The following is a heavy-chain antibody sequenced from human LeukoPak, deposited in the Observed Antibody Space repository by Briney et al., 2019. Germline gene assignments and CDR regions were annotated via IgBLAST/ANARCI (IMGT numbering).Heavy chain of an antibody. CDR2: IIPIFGTA. CDR1: GGTFSSYA. J-gene: IGHJ3*02. D-gene: IGHD2-2*01. V-gene: IGHV1-69*13. Sequence: SVKVSCKASGGTFSSYAISWVRQAPGQGLEWMGGIIPIFGTANYAQKFQGRVTITADESTSTAYMELSSLRSEDTAVYYCARERGPLGYCRSTSCHTSDAFDIWGQGTMVTVSS. CDR3: ARERGPLGYCRSTSCHTSDAFDI.